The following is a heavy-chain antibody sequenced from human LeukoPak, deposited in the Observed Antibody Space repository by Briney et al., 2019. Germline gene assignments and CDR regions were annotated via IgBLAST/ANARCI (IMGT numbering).Heavy chain of an antibody. CDR2: ISGSGGTT. J-gene: IGHJ4*02. CDR1: GFTFSSYA. V-gene: IGHV3-23*01. Sequence: GGSLRLSCAASGFTFSSYAMTWVRQAPGEGLEWVSIISGSGGTTYYADSVKGRFTISRDNSKNTLYLQMNSLSSEDTAVYYCAKEEAFSSSWTDYWGQGTLVTVSS. CDR3: AKEEAFSSSWTDY. D-gene: IGHD6-13*01.